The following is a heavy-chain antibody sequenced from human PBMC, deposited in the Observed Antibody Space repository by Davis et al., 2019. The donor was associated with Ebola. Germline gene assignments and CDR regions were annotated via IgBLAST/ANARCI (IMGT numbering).Heavy chain of an antibody. CDR2: ISGSGGST. CDR3: AREGMGIAAPVGAFDI. Sequence: GESLKISCAASGFTFSSYAMSWVRQAPGKGLEWVSAISGSGGSTYYADSVKGRFTISRDNAKNSLYLQMNSLRAEDTALYYCAREGMGIAAPVGAFDIWGQGTMVTVSS. D-gene: IGHD6-13*01. CDR1: GFTFSSYA. J-gene: IGHJ3*02. V-gene: IGHV3-23*01.